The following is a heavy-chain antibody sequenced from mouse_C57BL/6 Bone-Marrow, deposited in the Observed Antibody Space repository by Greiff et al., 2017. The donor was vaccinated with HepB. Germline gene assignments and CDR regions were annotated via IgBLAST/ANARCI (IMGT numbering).Heavy chain of an antibody. J-gene: IGHJ3*01. CDR3: ARDSYYYGSSYSAWFAY. D-gene: IGHD1-1*01. CDR1: GFTFSSYA. Sequence: EVMLVESGGGLVKPGGSLKLSCAASGFTFSSYAMSWVRQTPEKRLEWVATISDGGSYTYYPDNVKGRFTISRDNAKNNLYLQMSHLKSEDTAMYYCARDSYYYGSSYSAWFAYWGQGTLVTVSA. CDR2: ISDGGSYT. V-gene: IGHV5-4*01.